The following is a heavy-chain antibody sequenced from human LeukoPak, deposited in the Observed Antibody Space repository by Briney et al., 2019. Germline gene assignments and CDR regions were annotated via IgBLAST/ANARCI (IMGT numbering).Heavy chain of an antibody. J-gene: IGHJ4*02. CDR1: GGSIRSYF. V-gene: IGHV4-59*08. CDR3: ARWYSSGWAFDY. CDR2: VYYSGST. Sequence: PSETLSLTCTVSGGSIRSYFWSWIRQPPGKGLEWIGCVYYSGSTNYNPSPKSRVTISVDTSKNQFSLKLSSVTAADRAVYYCARWYSSGWAFDYWGQGTLVTVSS. D-gene: IGHD6-19*01.